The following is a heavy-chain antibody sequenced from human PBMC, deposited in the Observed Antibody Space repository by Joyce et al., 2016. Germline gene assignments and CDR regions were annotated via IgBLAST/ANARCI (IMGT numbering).Heavy chain of an antibody. D-gene: IGHD6-13*01. V-gene: IGHV3-30*04. Sequence: QEQLEESGGGVVQPGTSLRLSCTASGSIFSGYAMNWVRQAPGKGLGWVAIRSYDGPNKFYADSGRGRFTISRDNYKNTLFLQMNSLTIEDAGVYYCARRSGIPAGRRPGAFDMWGQGTVVTVSS. CDR2: RSYDGPNK. CDR1: GSIFSGYA. J-gene: IGHJ3*02. CDR3: ARRSGIPAGRRPGAFDM.